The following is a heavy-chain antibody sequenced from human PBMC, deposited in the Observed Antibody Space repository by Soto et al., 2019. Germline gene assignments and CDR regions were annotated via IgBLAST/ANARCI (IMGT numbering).Heavy chain of an antibody. J-gene: IGHJ6*02. CDR2: IYYSGST. Sequence: LSLTCTVSGGSISSGGYYWSWIRQHPGKGLEWIGYIYYSGSTYYNPSLKSRVTISVDTSKNQFSLKLSSVTAADTAVYYCARVPKYYELYGMDVWGQGTTVTVS. CDR3: ARVPKYYELYGMDV. CDR1: GGSISSGGYY. D-gene: IGHD3-22*01. V-gene: IGHV4-31*03.